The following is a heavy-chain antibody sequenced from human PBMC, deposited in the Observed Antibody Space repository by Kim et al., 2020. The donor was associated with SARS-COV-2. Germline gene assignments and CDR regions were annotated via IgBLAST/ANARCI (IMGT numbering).Heavy chain of an antibody. CDR2: T. Sequence: TTNAQKFQGSVTMTRDTSTSTVYMELSSLTSEDTAVYYCARAPSENYGMDVWGQGTTVTVSS. CDR3: ARAPSENYGMDV. J-gene: IGHJ6*02. V-gene: IGHV1-46*01.